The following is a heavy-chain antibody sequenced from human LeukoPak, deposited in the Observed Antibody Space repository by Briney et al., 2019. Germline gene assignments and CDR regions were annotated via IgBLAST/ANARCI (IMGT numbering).Heavy chain of an antibody. CDR1: GYSISSGYY. D-gene: IGHD5-18*01. V-gene: IGHV4-38-2*02. Sequence: SETLSLTCTVSGYSISSGYYWGWIRQPPGKGLEWIGSIYHSGSTYYNPSLKSRVTISVDTSKNQFSLKLSSVTAADTAVYYCAREINSYYFDYWGQGTLVTVSS. CDR3: AREINSYYFDY. CDR2: IYHSGST. J-gene: IGHJ4*02.